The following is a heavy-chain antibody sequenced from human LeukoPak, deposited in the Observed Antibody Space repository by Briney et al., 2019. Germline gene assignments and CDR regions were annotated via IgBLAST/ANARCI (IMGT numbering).Heavy chain of an antibody. CDR2: INNDGSRT. Sequence: GGSLRLSCVASEFTFSKYWMHWVRQARGKGLVSVSRINNDGSRTTYADSVKGRFTISRDNAKNTVYLQMNNLRDEDTAVYYCVRETDCTGGSCYLSRWLDPWGQGTLVTVSS. D-gene: IGHD2-15*01. CDR1: EFTFSKYW. J-gene: IGHJ5*02. V-gene: IGHV3-74*01. CDR3: VRETDCTGGSCYLSRWLDP.